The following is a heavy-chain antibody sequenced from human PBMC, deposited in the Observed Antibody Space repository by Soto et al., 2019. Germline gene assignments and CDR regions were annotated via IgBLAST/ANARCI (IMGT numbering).Heavy chain of an antibody. D-gene: IGHD4-17*01. CDR3: ARTHYGDYMYDY. V-gene: IGHV4-30-2*01. Sequence: PSETLSLTCAVSGGSISSGGYSWSWIRQPPGKGLEWIGYIYHSGSTYYNPSLKSRVTISVDRSKNQFSLKLSSVTAADTAVYCCARTHYGDYMYDYWGQGTLVTVSS. CDR2: IYHSGST. CDR1: GGSISSGGYS. J-gene: IGHJ4*02.